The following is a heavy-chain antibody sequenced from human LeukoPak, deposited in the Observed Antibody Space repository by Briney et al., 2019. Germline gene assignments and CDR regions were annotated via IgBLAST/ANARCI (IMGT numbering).Heavy chain of an antibody. J-gene: IGHJ5*02. Sequence: ASVKVSCKASGGTFSSYAISWVRQAPGQGLEWMGRIIPILGIANYAQKFQGRVTITADKSTSTAYMELSSLRSEDTAVYYCARTPIAVAGKGDWFDPWGQGTLVTVSS. D-gene: IGHD6-19*01. V-gene: IGHV1-69*04. CDR1: GGTFSSYA. CDR2: IIPILGIA. CDR3: ARTPIAVAGKGDWFDP.